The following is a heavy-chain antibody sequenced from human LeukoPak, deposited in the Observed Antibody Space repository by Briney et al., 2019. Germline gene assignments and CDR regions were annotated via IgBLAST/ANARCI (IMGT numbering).Heavy chain of an antibody. CDR3: TTDLFYYYDSSGYYPAPLNFDY. J-gene: IGHJ4*02. CDR1: GFTFSNYA. CDR2: IKSKTDGGTT. Sequence: GGSLRLSCAASGFTFSNYAMNWVRQAPGKGLEWVGRIKSKTDGGTTDYAAPVKGRFTISRDDSKNTLYLQMNSLKAEDTAVYYCTTDLFYYYDSSGYYPAPLNFDYWGQGTLVTVSS. V-gene: IGHV3-15*01. D-gene: IGHD3-22*01.